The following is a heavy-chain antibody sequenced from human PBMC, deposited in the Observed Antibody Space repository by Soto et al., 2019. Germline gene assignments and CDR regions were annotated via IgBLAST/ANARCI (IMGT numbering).Heavy chain of an antibody. V-gene: IGHV3-21*01. CDR2: ISSSSSYI. CDR3: ARGLRSSWYEPDYYYGMDV. Sequence: GGSLRLSCAASGFTFSSYSMNWVRQAPGKGLEWVSSISSSSSYIYYADSVKGRFTISRDNAKNSLYLQMNSLRAEDTAVYYCARGLRSSWYEPDYYYGMDVWGQGTTVTV. CDR1: GFTFSSYS. D-gene: IGHD6-13*01. J-gene: IGHJ6*02.